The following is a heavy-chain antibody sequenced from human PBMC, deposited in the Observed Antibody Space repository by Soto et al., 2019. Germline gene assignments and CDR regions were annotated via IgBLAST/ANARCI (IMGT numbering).Heavy chain of an antibody. D-gene: IGHD5-12*01. CDR3: ARVQGGYDLGIDY. J-gene: IGHJ4*02. CDR2: MNLNTNKT. V-gene: IGHV1-8*01. CDR1: GYTFTNYE. Sequence: ASVKVSCKASGYTFTNYEINWVRQATGQGLEWMGLMNLNTNKTGYAQKFQGRVTMAGTTSIRTAYMELSGLKSDDTAVYYCARVQGGYDLGIDYWGQGTPVTVSS.